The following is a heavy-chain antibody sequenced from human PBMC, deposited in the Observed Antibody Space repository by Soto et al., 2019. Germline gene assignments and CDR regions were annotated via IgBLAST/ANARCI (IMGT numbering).Heavy chain of an antibody. J-gene: IGHJ3*02. V-gene: IGHV3-9*01. CDR1: GFTFDDYA. CDR2: ISWNSGSI. Sequence: GGSLRISCAASGFTFDDYAMHWVRQAPGKGLEWVSGISWNSGSIGYADSVKGRFTISRDNAKNSLYLQMNSLRAEDTALYYCAKDIRQYSGYDDAFDIWGQGTMVTGSS. D-gene: IGHD5-12*01. CDR3: AKDIRQYSGYDDAFDI.